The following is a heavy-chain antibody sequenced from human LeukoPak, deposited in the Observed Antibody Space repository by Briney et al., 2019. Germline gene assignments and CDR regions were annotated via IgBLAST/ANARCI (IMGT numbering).Heavy chain of an antibody. V-gene: IGHV3-30*04. CDR1: GFTFSMSS. CDR2: ISFDGANK. Sequence: GGSLRLSCATSGFTFSMSSMHSVRLAPGKGLEWLAGISFDGANKFSGDSVKGRFSISRDNSNNTLYLQMNSLRLDDTAVYFCARGRAGIAAAGFDYWGQGTLVTVSS. CDR3: ARGRAGIAAAGFDY. J-gene: IGHJ4*02. D-gene: IGHD6-13*01.